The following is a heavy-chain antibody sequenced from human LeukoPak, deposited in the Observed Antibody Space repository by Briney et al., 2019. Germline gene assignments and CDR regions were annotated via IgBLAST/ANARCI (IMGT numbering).Heavy chain of an antibody. CDR2: VSYSGYT. CDR3: ARRGPESGSSRGWYFDL. J-gene: IGHJ2*01. CDR1: GGSLSSHY. Sequence: PSETLSLTCAVSGGSLSSHYWNWIRQAAGKRLEWLGFVSYSGYTDYNPSLKSRITLSVDKSRNQFSLRPNSVTAADTAIYYRARRGPESGSSRGWYFDLWGRGTPVTVSS. V-gene: IGHV4-59*08. D-gene: IGHD5-12*01.